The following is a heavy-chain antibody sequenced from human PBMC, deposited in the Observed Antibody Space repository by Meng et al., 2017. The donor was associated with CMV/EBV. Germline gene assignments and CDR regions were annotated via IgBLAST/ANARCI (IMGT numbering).Heavy chain of an antibody. D-gene: IGHD2-2*02. CDR1: GFTLSSYW. CDR3: ARGVYCSSTSCYMPGYFDL. CDR2: INSDGSST. V-gene: IGHV3-74*01. J-gene: IGHJ2*01. Sequence: GESLKISCAASGFTLSSYWMHWVRQAPGKGLVWVSRINSDGSSTSYADSVKGRFTISRDNAKNTLYLQMNSLRAEDTAVYYCARGVYCSSTSCYMPGYFDLWGRGTLVTVSS.